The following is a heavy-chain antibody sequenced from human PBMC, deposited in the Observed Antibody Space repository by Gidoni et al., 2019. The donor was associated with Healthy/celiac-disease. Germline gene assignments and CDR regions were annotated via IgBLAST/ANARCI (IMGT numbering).Heavy chain of an antibody. D-gene: IGHD2-2*01. V-gene: IGHV1-18*01. CDR3: AREGYCSSTSCLTRAFYYYYGMDV. CDR2: ISAYNGNT. CDR1: GYTFPSYG. J-gene: IGHJ6*02. Sequence: QVQLVQSGAEVKKPGASVKVSCKASGYTFPSYGISWVRQAPGQGLEWMGWISAYNGNTNYAQKLQGRVTMTTDTSTSTAYMELRSLRSDDTAVYYCAREGYCSSTSCLTRAFYYYYGMDVWGQGTTVTVSS.